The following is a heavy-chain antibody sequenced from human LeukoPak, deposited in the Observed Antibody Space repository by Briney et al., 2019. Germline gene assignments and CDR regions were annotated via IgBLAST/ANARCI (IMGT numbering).Heavy chain of an antibody. CDR1: GFTFSIYA. Sequence: PGGSLRLSCAASGFTFSIYAMTWVRQAPGKELEWVSAISGSGSNTYYADSVKGRFTISRDNSMNTLYLQMNSLRAEDTAVYYCAKAPSLWFGELGNWGQGTLVTVSS. CDR3: AKAPSLWFGELGN. CDR2: ISGSGSNT. V-gene: IGHV3-23*01. D-gene: IGHD3-10*01. J-gene: IGHJ4*02.